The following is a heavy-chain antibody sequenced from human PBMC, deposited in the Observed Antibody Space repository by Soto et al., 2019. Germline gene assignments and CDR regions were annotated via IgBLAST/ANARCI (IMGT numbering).Heavy chain of an antibody. J-gene: IGHJ4*02. Sequence: EVQLVESGGGLVQPGRSLRLSCAASGFAFDDYAMHWVRQAPGKGLEWVSGISWNSGSIGYADSVKGRFTNSRDNAKNSLYLQMNSLREEVTALYYCAKDRGLVLSFYFDYWGQGTLVTVAS. D-gene: IGHD6-19*01. CDR2: ISWNSGSI. V-gene: IGHV3-9*01. CDR3: AKDRGLVLSFYFDY. CDR1: GFAFDDYA.